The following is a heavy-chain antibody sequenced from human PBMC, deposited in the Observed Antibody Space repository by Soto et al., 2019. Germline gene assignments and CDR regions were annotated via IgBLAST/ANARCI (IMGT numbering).Heavy chain of an antibody. D-gene: IGHD3-9*01. CDR1: GFTFTSSA. J-gene: IGHJ6*02. CDR2: IVVGSGNT. V-gene: IGHV1-58*01. Sequence: SVKVSCKASGFTFTSSAVQWVRHALGQRLEWIGWIVVGSGNTNYAQKFQERVTITRDMSTSTAYVEVGSLRSGDTAVYYCAADRILRYFDWSIPSYYRYGMYVWGQGTTVTVSS. CDR3: AADRILRYFDWSIPSYYRYGMYV.